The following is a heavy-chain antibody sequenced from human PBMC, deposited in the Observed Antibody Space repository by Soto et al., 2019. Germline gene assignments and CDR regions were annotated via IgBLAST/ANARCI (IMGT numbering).Heavy chain of an antibody. CDR3: NRGSYDND. D-gene: IGHD3-22*01. CDR2: IRSKANSYAT. J-gene: IGHJ1*01. CDR1: GFTFSGSA. Sequence: PGGSLRLSCAASGFTFSGSAMHWVRQASGKGLEWVGSIRSKANSYATAYAASVKGRFTISRDDSKNTAYLQMNSLKTEDTAVYYCNRGSYDNDWGQGTLVTVPQ. V-gene: IGHV3-73*01.